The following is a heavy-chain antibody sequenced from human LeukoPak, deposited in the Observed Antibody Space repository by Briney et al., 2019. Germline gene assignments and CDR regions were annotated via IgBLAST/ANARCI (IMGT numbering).Heavy chain of an antibody. J-gene: IGHJ5*02. V-gene: IGHV1-2*02. CDR3: ARVLFPSGPTHCFDP. D-gene: IGHD2-21*01. CDR2: INPASGGT. Sequence: ASVKVSCKASGYIFSGHYIQWVRQAPGQGLEWMGWINPASGGTNNAQKFHGRVTMTTATSISTLYMELNSLRSDDTAVYYCARVLFPSGPTHCFDPWGQGTLVTVSS. CDR1: GYIFSGHY.